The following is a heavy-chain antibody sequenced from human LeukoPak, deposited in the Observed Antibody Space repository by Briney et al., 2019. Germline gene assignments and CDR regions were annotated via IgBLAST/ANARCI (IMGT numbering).Heavy chain of an antibody. CDR2: ISAYNGNT. J-gene: IGHJ5*02. V-gene: IGHV1-18*01. CDR3: AITEYYYDSSGYYYWFDP. D-gene: IGHD3-22*01. CDR1: GYTFTSYG. Sequence: ASVEVSCKASGYTFTSYGISWVRQAPGQGLEWMGWISAYNGNTNYAQKLQGRVTMTTDTSTSTAYMELRSLRSDDTAVYYCAITEYYYDSSGYYYWFDPWGQGTLVTVSS.